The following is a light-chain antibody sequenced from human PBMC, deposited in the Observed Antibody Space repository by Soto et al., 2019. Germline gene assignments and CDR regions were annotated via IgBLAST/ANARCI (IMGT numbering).Light chain of an antibody. CDR1: QGISSA. Sequence: GDRVTITCRASQGISSALAWYQQKPGKAPKLLIYDASSLESGVPSRFSGSGSGTDLTLTISSLQPEDFATYYCQQYNSYPYTFGQGTKVDIK. J-gene: IGKJ2*01. CDR3: QQYNSYPYT. CDR2: DAS. V-gene: IGKV1-13*02.